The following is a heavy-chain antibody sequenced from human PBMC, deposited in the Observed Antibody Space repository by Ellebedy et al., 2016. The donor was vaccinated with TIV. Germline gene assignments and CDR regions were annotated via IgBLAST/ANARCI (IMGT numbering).Heavy chain of an antibody. V-gene: IGHV1-2*04. Sequence: AASVKVSCKASGYTFTGYYIHWVRQAPGQGLEWMGWINPNSGGTNYAQKFQGWVTMTRDTSISTDYMELSRLRSDDTAVYYCARDGGSYSDFDYWGQGTLVTVSS. CDR3: ARDGGSYSDFDY. D-gene: IGHD1-26*01. CDR2: INPNSGGT. J-gene: IGHJ4*02. CDR1: GYTFTGYY.